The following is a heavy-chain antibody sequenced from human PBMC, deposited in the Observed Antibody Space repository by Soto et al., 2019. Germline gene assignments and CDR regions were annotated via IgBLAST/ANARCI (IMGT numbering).Heavy chain of an antibody. Sequence: ASVKVSCKASGFTFSNYGLNWVRQAPGQGLEWMGWVSANNGHTNYAQNLQGRVSMTTDTSTSTAYMELRGLTFDDTAVYYCARDIESVTAKHFFYYYAMDVWGQGTTVTVS. D-gene: IGHD2-8*01. J-gene: IGHJ6*02. V-gene: IGHV1-18*01. CDR2: VSANNGHT. CDR3: ARDIESVTAKHFFYYYAMDV. CDR1: GFTFSNYG.